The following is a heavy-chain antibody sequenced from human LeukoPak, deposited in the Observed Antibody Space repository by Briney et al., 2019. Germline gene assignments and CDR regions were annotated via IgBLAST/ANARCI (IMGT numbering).Heavy chain of an antibody. CDR2: INPNSGGT. Sequence: GASVKVSCKASGYSFIDYYIHWVRQAPGQGLEWMGWINPNSGGTNYAQKFQGRVTMTGDTSISTAYMELSSLRSDDTAVFYCARGAYGEPTHWSQGALVTVSS. CDR3: ARGAYGEPTH. D-gene: IGHD4-17*01. V-gene: IGHV1-2*02. CDR1: GYSFIDYY. J-gene: IGHJ4*02.